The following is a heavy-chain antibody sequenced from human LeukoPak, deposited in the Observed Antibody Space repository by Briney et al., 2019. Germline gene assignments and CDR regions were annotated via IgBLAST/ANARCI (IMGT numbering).Heavy chain of an antibody. J-gene: IGHJ4*02. CDR2: VRGQAHGGTT. D-gene: IGHD4-17*01. CDR3: TRDGGDSGY. CDR1: GFTFKVYA. Sequence: GGSLRLSCTTSGFTFKVYAMILVRQAQGQGLDLVGFVRGQAHGGTTDYAASVKGRFTISRDDSRSIVYLQMNSLKTEDTAMYYCTRDGGDSGYWGQGTLVTVSS. V-gene: IGHV3-49*04.